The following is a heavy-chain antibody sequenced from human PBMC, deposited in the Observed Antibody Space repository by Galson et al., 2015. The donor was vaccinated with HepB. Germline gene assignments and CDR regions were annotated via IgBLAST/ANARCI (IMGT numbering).Heavy chain of an antibody. CDR1: GCSFSNHW. CDR3: TKGGPRYAVDV. CDR2: INGDGGRT. D-gene: IGHD1-1*01. J-gene: IGHJ6*02. V-gene: IGHV3-74*01. Sequence: SLRLSCAASGCSFSNHWMHWGRQAPGKGLIWVSQINGDGGRTTYADSLKGRFTISRDNAERTLYLQMNSLTAEDTAVYYCTKGGPRYAVDVWGQGTTVTVSS.